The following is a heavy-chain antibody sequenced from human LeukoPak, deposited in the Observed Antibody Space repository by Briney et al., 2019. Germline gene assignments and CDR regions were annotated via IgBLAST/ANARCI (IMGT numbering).Heavy chain of an antibody. Sequence: PGGSLRLSCAAPGFTFSSYAMSWVRQAPGKGLEWVLSISGSGGSTYYADSVKGRFTISRDNSKNTLYLQMNSLRAEDTAVYYCARAEYCYYCGMDVWGQGTTVIVSS. CDR1: GFTFSSYA. J-gene: IGHJ6*02. CDR2: ISGSGGST. V-gene: IGHV3-23*01. D-gene: IGHD2/OR15-2a*01. CDR3: ARAEYCYYCGMDV.